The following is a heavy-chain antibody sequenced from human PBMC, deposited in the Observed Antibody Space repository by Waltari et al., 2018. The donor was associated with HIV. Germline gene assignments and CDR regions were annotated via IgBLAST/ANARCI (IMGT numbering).Heavy chain of an antibody. V-gene: IGHV3-48*02. CDR1: GFSITTYS. J-gene: IGHJ6*02. CDR3: ARDKLGDSAPV. CDR2: ISGTTNTK. Sequence: EVQLVESGGGLVQPGGTLRLSCSVSGFSITTYSIYWVRQRPGKGLELIPYISGTTNTKYYAESVKGRFTVSRDNAKNSAFLDMSALRDDDTAIYYCARDKLGDSAPVWGQGTTVAVSS. D-gene: IGHD1-26*01.